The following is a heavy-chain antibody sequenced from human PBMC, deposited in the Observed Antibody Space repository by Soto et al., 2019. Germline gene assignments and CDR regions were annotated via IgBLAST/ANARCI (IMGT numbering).Heavy chain of an antibody. CDR2: IGTAGDT. CDR3: ARVRDYGDFDY. J-gene: IGHJ4*02. V-gene: IGHV3-13*01. Sequence: GGSLRLSCAASGFTFSSYDMHWVRQATGKGLEWVSAIGTAGDTYYPGSVKGRFTISRENAKNSLYLQMNSLRAEDTAVYYCARVRDYGDFDYWGQGTLVTVSS. D-gene: IGHD4-17*01. CDR1: GFTFSSYD.